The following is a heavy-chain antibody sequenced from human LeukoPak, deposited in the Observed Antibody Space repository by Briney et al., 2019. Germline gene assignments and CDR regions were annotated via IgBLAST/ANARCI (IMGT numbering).Heavy chain of an antibody. Sequence: GSLRLFFAGPGFTFRSFRMEWVRQTPGEGAVWVSRINSDGSSTSYADSVKGRFTISRDNAKNTLYLQMNSLRAEDTAVYYCARDAIPYLLDYWGQGTLVTVSS. D-gene: IGHD2-15*01. CDR1: GFTFRSFR. CDR2: INSDGSST. J-gene: IGHJ4*02. CDR3: ARDAIPYLLDY. V-gene: IGHV3-74*01.